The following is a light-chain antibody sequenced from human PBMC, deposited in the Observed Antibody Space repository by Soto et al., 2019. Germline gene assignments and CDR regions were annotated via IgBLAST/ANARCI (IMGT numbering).Light chain of an antibody. CDR2: AAS. J-gene: IGKJ1*01. V-gene: IGKV1-12*01. Sequence: DIQMTQSPSSVSASVGDRVTMTCRASQGINSWLAWYQQKPGKAPKLLIYAASNLQSGVPSRFIGSGSGTDFTLTISSLQPEDFATYYCQQANSFPWTFGQGTKVEIK. CDR3: QQANSFPWT. CDR1: QGINSW.